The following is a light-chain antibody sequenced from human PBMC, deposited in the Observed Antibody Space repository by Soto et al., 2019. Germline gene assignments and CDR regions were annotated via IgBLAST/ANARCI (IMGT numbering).Light chain of an antibody. J-gene: IGLJ1*01. Sequence: QSALTQPASVSGSPGQSITISCTGTSSDVGAYYSVSWYQHHPGKAPKLIIYGVTNRPSGVSNRFSGSKSGNTASLTISGLQAEEEADYHCSSYTSGSSHYVFGAGTKVIV. CDR2: GVT. CDR3: SSYTSGSSHYV. CDR1: SSDVGAYYS. V-gene: IGLV2-14*01.